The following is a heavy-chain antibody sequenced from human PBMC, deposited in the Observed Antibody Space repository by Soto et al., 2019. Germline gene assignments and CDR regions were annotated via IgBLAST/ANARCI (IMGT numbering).Heavy chain of an antibody. J-gene: IGHJ6*03. V-gene: IGHV3-48*02. CDR2: ISSSSSTI. Sequence: GSLRLSCAASGFTFSSYSMNWVRQAPGKGLEWVSYISSSSSTIYYADSVKGRFTISRDNAKNSLYLQMNSLRDEDTAVYYCARGGDYGYYAYYRYHMDCWSKGSSVTVSS. D-gene: IGHD5-18*01. CDR3: ARGGDYGYYAYYRYHMDC. CDR1: GFTFSSYS.